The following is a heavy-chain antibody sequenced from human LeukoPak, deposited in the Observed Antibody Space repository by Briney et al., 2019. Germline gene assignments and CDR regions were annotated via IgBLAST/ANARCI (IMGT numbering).Heavy chain of an antibody. CDR3: ARDTPSITIFGVVTLGGMDV. V-gene: IGHV4-34*01. CDR2: INHCGST. D-gene: IGHD3-3*01. Sequence: SETLSLTCAVYGGSFSGYYWSWIRQPPGKGLEWIGEINHCGSTNYNPSLKSRVTISVDTSKNQFSLKLSSVTAADTAVYYCARDTPSITIFGVVTLGGMDVWGQGTTVTVSS. CDR1: GGSFSGYY. J-gene: IGHJ6*02.